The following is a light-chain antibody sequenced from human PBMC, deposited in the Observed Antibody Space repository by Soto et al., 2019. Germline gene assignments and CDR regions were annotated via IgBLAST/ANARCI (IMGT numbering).Light chain of an antibody. V-gene: IGKV3-20*01. CDR2: GAS. J-gene: IGKJ2*01. CDR1: QSVSSSY. CDR3: QQYVRSPNT. Sequence: DIVVTQAPGTMSLSPGERATLSCRASQSVSSSYLAWYQQKPGQAPRLLIYGASSRATGIPDRFSGSGSGTDYTLTISRLEPEDFAVYYCQQYVRSPNTFGKGTKLEIK.